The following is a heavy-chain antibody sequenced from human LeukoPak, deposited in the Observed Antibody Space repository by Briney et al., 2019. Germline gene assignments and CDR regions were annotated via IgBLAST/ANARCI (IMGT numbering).Heavy chain of an antibody. J-gene: IGHJ4*02. CDR2: IYYSGST. V-gene: IGHV4-31*03. CDR3: ARSQAPSYYDFWSGQNYYFDY. CDR1: GGSISSGGYY. D-gene: IGHD3-3*01. Sequence: SQTLSLTCTVSGGSISSGGYYWSWIRQHPGKGLEWIGYIYYSGSTYYNPSLKSRVTISVDTSKNQFSLKLSSVTAADTAVYYCARSQAPSYYDFWSGQNYYFDYWGQGTLVTVSS.